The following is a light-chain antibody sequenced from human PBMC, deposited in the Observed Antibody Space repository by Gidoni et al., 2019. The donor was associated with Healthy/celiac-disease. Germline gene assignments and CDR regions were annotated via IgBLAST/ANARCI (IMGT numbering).Light chain of an antibody. CDR1: QSVSSY. CDR2: DAS. Sequence: ETVLTQSPATLSVPPGERATLSCRASQSVSSYLAWYHQKPGKAPRLLIYDASTRATGIPARFSGSGSGTDFTLTISSLEPEDFAVYYCQQRSNWLFTFXXXTRLEIK. V-gene: IGKV3-11*01. J-gene: IGKJ5*01. CDR3: QQRSNWLFT.